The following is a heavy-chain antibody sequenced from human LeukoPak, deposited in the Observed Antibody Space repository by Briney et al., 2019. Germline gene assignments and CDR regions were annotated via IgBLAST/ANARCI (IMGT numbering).Heavy chain of an antibody. Sequence: GASVKVSCKASGYIFTDYYMHWVRQAPGQGLEWMGWINPNSGGTNYAQKFQGRVTMTRDTSISTAYMELSRLRSDDTAVYYCARISYAGGPPRGMDVWGQGTTVTVSS. CDR3: ARISYAGGPPRGMDV. J-gene: IGHJ6*02. D-gene: IGHD2-8*01. CDR1: GYIFTDYY. CDR2: INPNSGGT. V-gene: IGHV1-2*02.